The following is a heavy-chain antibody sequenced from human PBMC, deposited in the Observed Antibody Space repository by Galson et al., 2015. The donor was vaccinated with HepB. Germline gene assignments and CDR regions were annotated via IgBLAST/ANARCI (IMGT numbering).Heavy chain of an antibody. Sequence: SLKLSCAASGFTFSSYAMSWVRQAPGKGLEWVSAISGSGGSTYYADSVKGRFTITRDNSKNTLYLQMNSLRAEDTAVYYCSKDPWIGRVIVVVTVIGHWGQGTLLTVSS. D-gene: IGHD3-22*01. CDR3: SKDPWIGRVIVVVTVIGH. CDR1: GFTFSSYA. J-gene: IGHJ4*02. CDR2: ISGSGGST. V-gene: IGHV3-23*01.